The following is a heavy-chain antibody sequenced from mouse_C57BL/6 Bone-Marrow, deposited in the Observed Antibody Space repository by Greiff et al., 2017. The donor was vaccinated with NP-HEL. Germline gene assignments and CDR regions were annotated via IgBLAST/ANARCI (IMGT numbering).Heavy chain of an antibody. CDR2: ISYDGSN. Sequence: EVHLVESGPGLVKPSQSLSLTCSVTGYSITSGYYWNWIRQFPGNKLEWMGYISYDGSNNYNPSLKNRISITRDTSKNQFFLKLNSVTTEDTATYYWARVGTTVVATRDYAMTTGVKEPQSPSPQ. V-gene: IGHV3-6*01. CDR3: ARVGTTVVATRDYAMTT. J-gene: IGHJ4*01. CDR1: GYSITSGYY. D-gene: IGHD1-1*01.